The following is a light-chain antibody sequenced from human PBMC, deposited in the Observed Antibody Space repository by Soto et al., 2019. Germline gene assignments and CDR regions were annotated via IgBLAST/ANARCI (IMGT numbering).Light chain of an antibody. J-gene: IGKJ4*01. CDR3: EQYDKSIT. Sequence: IVLTQSSSTLSLSPGERATLSCRASQSVSSSYLAWYQQKPGQAPRLLIYGASSRATGIPDRFSGSGSGTDFTLTINRLEPEDFAVYYCEQYDKSITFGGGTKVDI. CDR2: GAS. CDR1: QSVSSSY. V-gene: IGKV3-20*01.